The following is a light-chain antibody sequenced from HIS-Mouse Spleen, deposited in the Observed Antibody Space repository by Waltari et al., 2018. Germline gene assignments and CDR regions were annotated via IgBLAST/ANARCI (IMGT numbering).Light chain of an antibody. V-gene: IGLV3-10*01. J-gene: IGLJ2*01. CDR3: YSTDSSGNHRV. CDR2: EDS. Sequence: SYELTQPPSVSVSPGQTARIPGAGDALPKKYAYWYQQKSGQATVLVIYEDSKRPPGIPERFSGSSSGTMATLTISGAQVEDEADYYCYSTDSSGNHRVFGGGTKLTVL. CDR1: ALPKKY.